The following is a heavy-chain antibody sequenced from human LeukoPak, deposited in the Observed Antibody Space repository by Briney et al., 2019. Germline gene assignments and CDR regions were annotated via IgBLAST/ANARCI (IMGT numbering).Heavy chain of an antibody. V-gene: IGHV3-49*04. Sequence: PGGSLRLSCRGSGFTFSDHAMSWVRQAPGKGLEWVGFIRSKAYRGTTEYAASVKGRFTISRDDSASIAYLQMNSLKTEDTAVYYCARGPIQLWIHNAMDVWGQGTTATVSS. CDR3: ARGPIQLWIHNAMDV. J-gene: IGHJ6*02. D-gene: IGHD5-18*01. CDR2: IRSKAYRGTT. CDR1: GFTFSDHA.